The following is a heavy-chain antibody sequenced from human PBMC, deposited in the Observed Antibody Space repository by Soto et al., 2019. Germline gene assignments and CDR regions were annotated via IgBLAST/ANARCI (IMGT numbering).Heavy chain of an antibody. V-gene: IGHV3-30-3*01. J-gene: IGHJ4*02. CDR3: STTDNPEWLVYCLDY. Sequence: QVQLVESGGGVVQPGRSLRLSCAASGFTFSSYAMHWVRQAPGKGLEWVAVISYDGSNKYYADSVKGRFTISRDNSKNTLYVQMNSLRAEDTAVYYCSTTDNPEWLVYCLDYWGQGTLVTVSS. D-gene: IGHD6-19*01. CDR1: GFTFSSYA. CDR2: ISYDGSNK.